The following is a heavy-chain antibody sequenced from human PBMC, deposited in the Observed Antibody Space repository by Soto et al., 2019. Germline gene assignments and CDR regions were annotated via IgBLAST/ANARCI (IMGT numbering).Heavy chain of an antibody. V-gene: IGHV3-23*01. CDR1: GFAFSSYG. D-gene: IGHD6-13*01. CDR3: AKVSSSGWYDAFDI. CDR2: ISGSGANT. Sequence: EVQLLESGGGLVQPGGSLRLSCAASGFAFSSYGMSWVRQAPGKGLEWVSGISGSGANTYYAASMKGRFTISRDNSEHTLFLQMNSLRDKDTAVYLCAKVSSSGWYDAFDIWGQGTLVTVSS. J-gene: IGHJ3*02.